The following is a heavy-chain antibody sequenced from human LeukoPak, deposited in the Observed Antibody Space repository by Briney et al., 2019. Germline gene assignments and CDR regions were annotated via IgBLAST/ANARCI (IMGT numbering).Heavy chain of an antibody. Sequence: SETLSLTCTVSGSSISSGTYYWSWIRQPAGKGLEWVGRFYTGENTNYNPSLKSRVTMSMDTSKNQFSLKLASVTAADTAVYYCAKMTTVTTRWYFDLWGRGTLVTVSS. CDR3: AKMTTVTTRWYFDL. V-gene: IGHV4-61*02. J-gene: IGHJ2*01. CDR2: FYTGENT. CDR1: GSSISSGTYY. D-gene: IGHD4-17*01.